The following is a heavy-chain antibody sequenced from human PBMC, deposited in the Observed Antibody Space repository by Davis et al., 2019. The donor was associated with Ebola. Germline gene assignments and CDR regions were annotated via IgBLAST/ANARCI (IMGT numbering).Heavy chain of an antibody. V-gene: IGHV3-7*03. CDR3: ARMLEWLLYDYYYGMDV. CDR1: GFTFSSYW. D-gene: IGHD3-3*01. Sequence: GESLKISCAASGFTFSSYWMSWVRQAPGKGLEWVANIHEDGSEKYYVDSVKGRFTISRDNAKKSLYLQMNSLRAEDTAVYYCARMLEWLLYDYYYGMDVWGQGTTVTVSS. J-gene: IGHJ6*02. CDR2: IHEDGSEK.